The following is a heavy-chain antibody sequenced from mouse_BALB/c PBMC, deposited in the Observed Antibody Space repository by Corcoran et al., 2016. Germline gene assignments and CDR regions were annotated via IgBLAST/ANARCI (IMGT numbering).Heavy chain of an antibody. CDR3: ARSGDGYYVGFAY. Sequence: EVQLQQSGPELVKPGASVKMSCKASGYTFTSYVMHWVKQKTGQGLEWIGYINPYNDGTKYNEKFKGKATLTSDKSSSTAYMELSSLTSEDSAVYYCARSGDGYYVGFAYWGQGTLVTVSA. J-gene: IGHJ3*01. V-gene: IGHV1S136*01. CDR2: INPYNDGT. D-gene: IGHD2-3*01. CDR1: GYTFTSYV.